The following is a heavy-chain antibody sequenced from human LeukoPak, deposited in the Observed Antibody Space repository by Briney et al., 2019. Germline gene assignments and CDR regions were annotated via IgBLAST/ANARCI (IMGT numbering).Heavy chain of an antibody. V-gene: IGHV1-8*01. CDR2: MNPNSGNT. J-gene: IGHJ4*02. CDR3: ARGRFYRGGNGVVGY. CDR1: GYTFTSYD. Sequence: ASVKVSCKASGYTFTSYDINWVRQATGQELEWMGWMNPNSGNTGYAQKFQGRVTMTRKTSISTAYMELSSLRSEDTAVYYCARGRFYRGGNGVVGYWGQGTLVTVSS. D-gene: IGHD4-23*01.